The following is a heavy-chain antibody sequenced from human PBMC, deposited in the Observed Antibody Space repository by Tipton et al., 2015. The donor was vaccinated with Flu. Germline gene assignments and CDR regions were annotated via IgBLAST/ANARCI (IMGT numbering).Heavy chain of an antibody. D-gene: IGHD3-10*02. J-gene: IGHJ4*02. CDR1: GYSISSGYY. V-gene: IGHV4-38-2*01. CDR3: ARLSYYDVDLKNWYFEY. CDR2: IYPSGTT. Sequence: TLSLTCDVSGYSISSGYYWGWIRQPPGKRLELIGSIYPSGTTYYSPSLNSRVTISVDTSKSQFSLMLRSVTAADTAVYFCARLSYYDVDLKNWYFEYWGQGTLVAVSS.